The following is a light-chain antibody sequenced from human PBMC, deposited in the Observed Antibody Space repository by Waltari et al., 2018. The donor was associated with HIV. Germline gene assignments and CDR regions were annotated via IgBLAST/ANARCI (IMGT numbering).Light chain of an antibody. CDR3: QQYYTTPFT. J-gene: IGKJ3*01. CDR1: QSVLDSSNNKNF. V-gene: IGKV4-1*01. Sequence: IVMTQSPDSLAVSLGERATIKCQSSQSVLDSSNNKNFLAWSQQKPGQPPKLLISWASNRESGVPGRFSGSGSGTDFTLTISSLQAEDVAVYYCQQYYTTPFTFGPGTKVDIK. CDR2: WAS.